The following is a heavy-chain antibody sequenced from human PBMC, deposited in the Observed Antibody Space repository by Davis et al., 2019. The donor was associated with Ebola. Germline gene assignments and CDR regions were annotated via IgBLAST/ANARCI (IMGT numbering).Heavy chain of an antibody. V-gene: IGHV4-59*08. CDR3: ARSHSDWLLPFDY. CDR2: IYHSGGT. CDR1: GGSISSYY. D-gene: IGHD3-9*01. J-gene: IGHJ4*02. Sequence: ESLKISCTVSGGSISSYYWSWIRQPPGKGLEWIGYIYHSGGTNYNPSLKSRVTILVDTSKNQFSLKLSSVTAADTAVYFCARSHSDWLLPFDYWGQGTLATVSS.